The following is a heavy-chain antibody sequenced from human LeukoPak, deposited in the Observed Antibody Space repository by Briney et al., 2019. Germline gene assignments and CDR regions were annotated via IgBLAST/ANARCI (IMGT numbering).Heavy chain of an antibody. D-gene: IGHD6-6*01. CDR1: GFTFSDYY. J-gene: IGHJ4*02. CDR3: ARDYSSSSVLRTYFDY. Sequence: GGSLRLSCAASGFTFSDYYMSWIRQAPGKGLEWVSYISSSGSTIYYADSVKGRFTISRDNAKNSLYLQMNSLRAEDTAVYYCARDYSSSSVLRTYFDYWGQGTLVTVSS. CDR2: ISSSGSTI. V-gene: IGHV3-11*01.